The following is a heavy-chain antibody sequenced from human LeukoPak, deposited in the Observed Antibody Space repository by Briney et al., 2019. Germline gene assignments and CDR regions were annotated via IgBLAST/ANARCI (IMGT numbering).Heavy chain of an antibody. Sequence: PGGSLRLSCAASGFTFSSYWMHWVRQAPGKGLVWVSRINSDGSSTSYADSVKGRFTISRDNAKNSLYLQMNSLRAEDTAVYYCARPAADCGGDCYWAFDYWGQGTLVTVSS. CDR2: INSDGSST. D-gene: IGHD2-21*01. V-gene: IGHV3-74*01. CDR1: GFTFSSYW. J-gene: IGHJ4*02. CDR3: ARPAADCGGDCYWAFDY.